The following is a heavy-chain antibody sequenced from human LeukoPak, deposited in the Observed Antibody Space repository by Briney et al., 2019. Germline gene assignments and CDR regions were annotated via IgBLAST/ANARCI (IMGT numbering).Heavy chain of an antibody. CDR2: IKQDGSEK. CDR1: GFTLSDYW. CDR3: ATYSSLNRREFQY. J-gene: IGHJ1*01. Sequence: GGSLRLSCAGYGFTLSDYWMNWVRQAPGKGLEWVANIKQDGSEKYYVDSVKGRFTISRDNAKNSLYLQMNSLRAEDTAVYYCATYSSLNRREFQYWGQGTLLTVSS. D-gene: IGHD3-22*01. V-gene: IGHV3-7*01.